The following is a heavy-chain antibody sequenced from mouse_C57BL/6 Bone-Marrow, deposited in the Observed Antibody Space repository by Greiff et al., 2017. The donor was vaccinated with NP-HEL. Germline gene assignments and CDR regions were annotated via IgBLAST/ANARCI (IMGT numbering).Heavy chain of an antibody. CDR1: GFNIKDDY. J-gene: IGHJ2*01. CDR2: IDPENGDT. CDR3: TTKPYYFDY. V-gene: IGHV14-4*01. Sequence: EVQLQQSGAELVRPGASVKLSCTASGFNIKDDYMHWVKQRPEQGLEWIGWIDPENGDTEYASKFQGKATITADTSSNTAYLQLSSLTSEDTAVYYCTTKPYYFDYWGQGTTLTVSS.